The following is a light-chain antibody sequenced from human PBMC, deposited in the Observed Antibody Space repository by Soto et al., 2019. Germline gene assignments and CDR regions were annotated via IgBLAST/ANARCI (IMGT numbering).Light chain of an antibody. CDR2: DAS. CDR1: QSVANY. V-gene: IGKV3-11*01. J-gene: IGKJ5*01. CDR3: QQRTSSIT. Sequence: EIVLTQSPATLSLSPGERDTLSCRASQSVANYLAWYQQKPGQTPRLLIFDASNRAPGIPARFSGSGSGTDFTLTISGLEPEDLGVYYCQQRTSSITFGQGTRLEIK.